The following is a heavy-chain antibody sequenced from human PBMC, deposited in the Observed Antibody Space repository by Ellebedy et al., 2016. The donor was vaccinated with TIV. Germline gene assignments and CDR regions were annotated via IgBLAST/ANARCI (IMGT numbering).Heavy chain of an antibody. J-gene: IGHJ4*02. CDR1: GGSISSYY. Sequence: MPSETLSLTCSVSGGSISSYYWSWIRQPPGKGLQWIDFSYYTGTTNYNPTLKSRVTISVDTSKNQVSLRLSSVTAADTAVYYCASAPNQDFYDYWGQGTLVTVSS. CDR2: SYYTGTT. CDR3: ASAPNQDFYDY. V-gene: IGHV4-59*01.